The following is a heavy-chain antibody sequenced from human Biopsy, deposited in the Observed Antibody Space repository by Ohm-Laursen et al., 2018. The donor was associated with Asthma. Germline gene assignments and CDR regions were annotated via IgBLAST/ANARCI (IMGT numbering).Heavy chain of an antibody. J-gene: IGHJ4*02. CDR2: ISYTGSA. V-gene: IGHV4-39*01. CDR1: GDAMSTSGYY. D-gene: IGHD7-27*01. Sequence: TLSLTCIVSGDAMSTSGYYWGWIRQPPGKGLEWMGSISYTGSAYHNPSLKSRVTISVDTSKNPFSLNLNSVTAADTAVYYCARHWDWGSFFDYWGQGTPVTVSS. CDR3: ARHWDWGSFFDY.